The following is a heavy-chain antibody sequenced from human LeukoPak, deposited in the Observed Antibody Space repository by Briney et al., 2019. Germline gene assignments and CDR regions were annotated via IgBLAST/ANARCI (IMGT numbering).Heavy chain of an antibody. V-gene: IGHV4-34*01. CDR1: GGSSSTFW. J-gene: IGHJ4*02. CDR2: ISNTGVT. CDR3: ATHRGVHFAF. Sequence: SETLSLTCAVYGGSSSTFWWSWTRQSPGKGLEWIGEISNTGVTKYNPSLKSRVTITLDTSEKQFSLKLNSVTAADTAVYYCATHRGVHFAFWGQGALVTVSS.